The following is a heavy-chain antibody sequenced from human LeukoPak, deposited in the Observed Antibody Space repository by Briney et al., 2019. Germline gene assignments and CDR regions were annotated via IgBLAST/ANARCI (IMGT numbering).Heavy chain of an antibody. V-gene: IGHV1-18*01. CDR2: ISAYNGNT. J-gene: IGHJ4*02. D-gene: IGHD5-24*01. CDR3: ARRRDGYNYPLFDY. CDR1: GYTFTSYG. Sequence: GASVKVSCKASGYTFTSYGISWVRQAPGQGLEWMGWISAYNGNTNYAQKLQGRVTMTTDTSTSTAYMELRSLRSDDTAVYYCARRRDGYNYPLFDYWGQGTLVTVSS.